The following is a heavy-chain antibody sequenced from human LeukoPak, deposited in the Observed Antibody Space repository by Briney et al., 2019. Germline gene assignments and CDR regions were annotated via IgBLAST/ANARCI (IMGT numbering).Heavy chain of an antibody. J-gene: IGHJ1*01. Sequence: GGSLRLSCAASGFTFSSCAMSWVRQAPGKGLEWVSAISGSGGSTYYADSVKGRLTISIDNSKNTLYLQMNSLRAHDTAVYYCAKDAPLYDFPSGYPFQHWGQGTLVTVSS. D-gene: IGHD3-3*01. CDR1: GFTFSSCA. CDR2: ISGSGGST. CDR3: AKDAPLYDFPSGYPFQH. V-gene: IGHV3-23*01.